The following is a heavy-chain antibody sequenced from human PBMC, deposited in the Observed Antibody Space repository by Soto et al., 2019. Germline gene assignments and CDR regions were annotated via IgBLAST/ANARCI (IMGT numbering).Heavy chain of an antibody. J-gene: IGHJ5*02. CDR1: GYTFTSYG. CDR3: AREASRFLEWCPKLDNWFDP. D-gene: IGHD3-3*01. Sequence: QVQLVQSGAEVKKPGASVKVSCKASGYTFTSYGISWVRQAPGQGLEWMGWISAYNGNTNYAQKLQGRVTMTTDTSMIIAYMELRSLRSDDTAVYYCAREASRFLEWCPKLDNWFDPWGQGTLVTVSS. V-gene: IGHV1-18*01. CDR2: ISAYNGNT.